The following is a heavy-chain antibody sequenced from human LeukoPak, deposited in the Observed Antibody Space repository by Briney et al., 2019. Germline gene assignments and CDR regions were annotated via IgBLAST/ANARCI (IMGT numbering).Heavy chain of an antibody. CDR3: ARFGVVIIGFDY. V-gene: IGHV3-21*04. D-gene: IGHD3-3*01. J-gene: IGHJ4*02. CDR2: ISSSSSYI. CDR1: GFTFSSYS. Sequence: GGSLRLSCAASGFTFSSYSMNWVRQAPGKGLEWVSSISSSSSYIYYADSVKGRFTISRDNAKNSLYLQMNSLRAEDTAVYYCARFGVVIIGFDYWGQGTLVTVSS.